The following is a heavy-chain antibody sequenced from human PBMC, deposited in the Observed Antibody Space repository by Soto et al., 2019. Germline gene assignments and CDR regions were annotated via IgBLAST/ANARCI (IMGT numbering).Heavy chain of an antibody. D-gene: IGHD3-22*01. V-gene: IGHV1-18*01. CDR1: GYTFTSYG. Sequence: QVQLVQSGAEVKKPGASVKVSCKASGYTFTSYGISWVRQAPGQGLEWMGWISAYNGNTNYAQKLQGRVTMTTDTTTSTADMELRSLRSDDTAVYYCARDGVGYYYDSSGYNGAFDIRGQGTMVTVSS. J-gene: IGHJ3*02. CDR3: ARDGVGYYYDSSGYNGAFDI. CDR2: ISAYNGNT.